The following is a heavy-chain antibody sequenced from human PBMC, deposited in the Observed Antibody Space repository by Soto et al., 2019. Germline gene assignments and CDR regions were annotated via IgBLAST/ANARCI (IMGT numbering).Heavy chain of an antibody. CDR3: ARDQELGSGSYFVLNGMDV. Sequence: TLSLTCTVSGGSISSGGYYWSWIRQHPGKGLEWIGYIYYSGSTYYNPSLKSRVTISVDTSKNQFSLKLSSVTAADTAVYYCARDQELGSGSYFVLNGMDVWGQGTTVTVSS. D-gene: IGHD3-10*01. CDR2: IYYSGST. J-gene: IGHJ6*02. V-gene: IGHV4-31*03. CDR1: GGSISSGGYY.